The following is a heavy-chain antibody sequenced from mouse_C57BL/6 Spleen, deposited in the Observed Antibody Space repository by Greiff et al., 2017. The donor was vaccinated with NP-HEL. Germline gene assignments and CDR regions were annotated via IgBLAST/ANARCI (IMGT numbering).Heavy chain of an antibody. Sequence: QVQLKESGPELVKPGASVKISCKASGYAFSSSWMNWVKQRPGKGLEWIGRIYPGDGDTNYNGKFKGKATLTADKSSSTAYMQLSSLTSEDSAVYFCARTAQAGAMDYWGQGTSVTVSS. J-gene: IGHJ4*01. CDR2: IYPGDGDT. CDR3: ARTAQAGAMDY. V-gene: IGHV1-82*01. CDR1: GYAFSSSW. D-gene: IGHD3-2*02.